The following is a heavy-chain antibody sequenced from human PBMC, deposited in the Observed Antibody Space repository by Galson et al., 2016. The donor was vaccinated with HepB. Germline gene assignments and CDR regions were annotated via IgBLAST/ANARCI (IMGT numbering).Heavy chain of an antibody. Sequence: YLRLSCAASGFTFTTYEMTWVRQAPGKGLEWISYISSYGSTIYYADSVKGRFTISRDNAENSLYLQMNSLRAEDTAVYYCARVRWLEPLDYWGQGTLVTVSS. CDR2: ISSYGSTI. CDR1: GFTFTTYE. D-gene: IGHD6-19*01. V-gene: IGHV3-48*03. J-gene: IGHJ4*02. CDR3: ARVRWLEPLDY.